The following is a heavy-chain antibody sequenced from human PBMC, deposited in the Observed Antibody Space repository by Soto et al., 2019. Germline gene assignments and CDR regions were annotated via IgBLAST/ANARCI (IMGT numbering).Heavy chain of an antibody. D-gene: IGHD4-17*01. CDR1: GGSIISYY. V-gene: IGHV4-59*01. J-gene: IGHJ4*02. CDR3: ARDLRLDY. Sequence: QVQLQESGPGLVKPSETLSLTCTVSGGSIISYYWSWIRQPPGKGLEWIGYNYYSGSTNYNPSLKSRVTISVDTSKNQFSLKLSSVTAADTAVYYCARDLRLDYWGQGTLVTVSS. CDR2: NYYSGST.